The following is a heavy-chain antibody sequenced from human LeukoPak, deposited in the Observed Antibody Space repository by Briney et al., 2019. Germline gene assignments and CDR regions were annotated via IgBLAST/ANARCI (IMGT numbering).Heavy chain of an antibody. V-gene: IGHV1-24*01. CDR3: ATVTYGSGIYRREYFYHYGMDV. D-gene: IGHD3-10*01. Sequence: GASVKVSCTVSGHRLTDLCMHWLRQAPGKGLEWIGGFDPEDGETIYAEKLQGRVTMIADTVADTAHMELSSLRSEDTAIYYCATVTYGSGIYRREYFYHYGMDVWGQGTAVTVSS. CDR1: GHRLTDLC. J-gene: IGHJ6*02. CDR2: FDPEDGET.